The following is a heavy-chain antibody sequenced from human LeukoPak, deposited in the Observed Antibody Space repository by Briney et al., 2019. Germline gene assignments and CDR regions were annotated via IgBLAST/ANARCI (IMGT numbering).Heavy chain of an antibody. CDR2: ISSSSSYI. CDR3: ARVGSTSSPGRYFDY. Sequence: GGSLRLSCAASGFTFSSYSMNWVRQAPGKGLEWVSSISSSSSYIYYADSVKGRFTISRDNAKNSLYLQMNSLRAEDTAVYYCARVGSTSSPGRYFDYWGQGTLVTVSS. J-gene: IGHJ4*02. CDR1: GFTFSSYS. V-gene: IGHV3-21*01. D-gene: IGHD2-2*01.